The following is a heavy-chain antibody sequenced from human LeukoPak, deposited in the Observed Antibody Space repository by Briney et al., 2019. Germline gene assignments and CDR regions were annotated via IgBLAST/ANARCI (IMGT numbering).Heavy chain of an antibody. CDR1: GFTFSSYA. CDR2: ISGSGGSR. Sequence: PGGSLRLSCAASGFTFSSYAMNWVRQAPGKGLEWVSTISGSGGSRYYADSVKGRFTISRDNARNSLYLQMNSLTAEDTAVYYCARDPYSGAYGNTYYYYMDVWGKGTTVTISS. V-gene: IGHV3-23*01. D-gene: IGHD1-26*01. CDR3: ARDPYSGAYGNTYYYYMDV. J-gene: IGHJ6*03.